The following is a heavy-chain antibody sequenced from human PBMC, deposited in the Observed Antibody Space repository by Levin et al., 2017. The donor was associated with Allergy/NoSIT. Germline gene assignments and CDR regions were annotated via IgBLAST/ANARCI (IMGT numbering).Heavy chain of an antibody. J-gene: IGHJ4*02. CDR3: ATESGDGHHYFDY. V-gene: IGHV1-24*01. Sequence: ASVKVSCKVSGYTLTDLSIHWVRQAPEKGLEWMGGFDPENIETVYAQKFQDRVTMTEDTSTDTAYMELSSLRSEDTGVYYCATESGDGHHYFDYWGQGTLVTVSS. D-gene: IGHD3-10*01. CDR2: FDPENIET. CDR1: GYTLTDLS.